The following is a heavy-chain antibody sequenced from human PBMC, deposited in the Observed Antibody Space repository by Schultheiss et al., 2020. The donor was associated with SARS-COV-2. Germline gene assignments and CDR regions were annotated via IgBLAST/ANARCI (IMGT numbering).Heavy chain of an antibody. D-gene: IGHD1-26*01. CDR1: GGSFSGNY. CDR3: ATLPLVGTSAYYFDF. Sequence: SETLSLTCAVHGGSFSGNYWSWIRQAPGKGLEWIGSIYYSGSTNYNPSLKSRVTISVDTSKNQFSLKLSSVTAADTAEYYCATLPLVGTSAYYFDFWGQGTLVTVSS. CDR2: IYYSGST. J-gene: IGHJ4*02. V-gene: IGHV4-34*01.